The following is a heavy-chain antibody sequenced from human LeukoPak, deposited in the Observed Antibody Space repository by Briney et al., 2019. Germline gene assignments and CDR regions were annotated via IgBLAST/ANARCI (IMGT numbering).Heavy chain of an antibody. CDR2: ISNTGVT. CDR1: GFILRDFT. V-gene: IGHV3-69-1*01. D-gene: IGHD3-10*01. J-gene: IGHJ4*02. Sequence: GGSLRLSCAASGFILRDFTMNWVRQAPGKGLECVSTISNTGVTHYACCVKGRFTITRDSAKNSQYLQIYSLRDEDTAVHYCARYYFGSGNYRTFDRWGQGTLVIVSS. CDR3: ARYYFGSGNYRTFDR.